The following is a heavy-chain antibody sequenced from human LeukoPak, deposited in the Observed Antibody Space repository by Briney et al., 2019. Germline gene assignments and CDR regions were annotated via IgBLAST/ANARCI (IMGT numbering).Heavy chain of an antibody. CDR1: GFIFSSYS. D-gene: IGHD6-13*01. Sequence: TGGSLRLSCAASGFIFSSYSMSWDRQAPGKGLEWVSVITGSGGNTYYADSVKGRFTISKDNSKNTVYLQMSSLRVDDTAVYYCAKAASSSWPSYYYGMDVWGQGTTVTVSS. CDR3: AKAASSSWPSYYYGMDV. V-gene: IGHV3-23*01. CDR2: ITGSGGNT. J-gene: IGHJ6*02.